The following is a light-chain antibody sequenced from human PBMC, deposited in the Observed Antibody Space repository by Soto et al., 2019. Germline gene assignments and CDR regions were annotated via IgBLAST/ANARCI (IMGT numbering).Light chain of an antibody. Sequence: DIVMTQSPDSLAVSLGERATINCKSSQSVLYSSNNKNYLAWYQQKPGQPPKLRIYWASTRESGVPDRFSGSGSGTDFPLTISSLQAEDVAVYYCQQYYSTPPKFGQGTKVEI. CDR1: QSVLYSSNNKNY. CDR3: QQYYSTPPK. V-gene: IGKV4-1*01. CDR2: WAS. J-gene: IGKJ1*01.